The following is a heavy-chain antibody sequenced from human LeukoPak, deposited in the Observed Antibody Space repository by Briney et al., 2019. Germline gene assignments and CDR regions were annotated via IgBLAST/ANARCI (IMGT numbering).Heavy chain of an antibody. V-gene: IGHV3-66*02. D-gene: IGHD3-10*01. J-gene: IGHJ4*02. CDR3: ATTASGGHYNYFDD. CDR2: IYGGGSA. Sequence: GGSLRLPCAASRFTVSNNYMSWVRQAPGKGLEWVSVIYGGGSAYYPDSVKGRFTISSDNSKNTLYLQMNSLRAEDTAVYYCATTASGGHYNYFDDWGQGTLVTVSS. CDR1: RFTVSNNY.